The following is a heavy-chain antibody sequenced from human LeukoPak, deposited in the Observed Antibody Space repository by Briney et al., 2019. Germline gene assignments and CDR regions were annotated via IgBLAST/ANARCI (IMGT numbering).Heavy chain of an antibody. V-gene: IGHV3-21*01. CDR3: ARGRHGSGSFDAFHI. CDR1: GFTFSTYS. J-gene: IGHJ3*02. Sequence: PGGSLRLSCAASGFTFSTYSMNWVRQAPGKGLEWVSSISTSSIYIYYADSLKGRFTISRHNAKNSLYLQMNSLRAEDTAVYYCARGRHGSGSFDAFHIWGQGTMVTVSS. CDR2: ISTSSIYI. D-gene: IGHD3-10*01.